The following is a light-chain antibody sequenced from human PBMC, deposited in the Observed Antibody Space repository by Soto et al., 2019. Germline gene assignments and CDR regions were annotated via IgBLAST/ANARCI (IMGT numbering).Light chain of an antibody. J-gene: IGLJ1*01. CDR1: NSNFGAGYD. CDR3: QYYDTRLSSIV. CDR2: GNN. V-gene: IGLV1-40*01. Sequence: QSVLTQPPSVSGAPGQRVTISCIGSNSNFGAGYDVHWYKQLPGAAPKLVIHGNNNRPSGVPDRFSGSKSGTSASLAITGLQADDAADYCWQYYDTRLSSIVFGTGTKVTVL.